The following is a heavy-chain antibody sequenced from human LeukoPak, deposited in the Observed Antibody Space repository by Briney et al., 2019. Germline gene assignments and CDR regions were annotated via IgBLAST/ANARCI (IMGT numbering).Heavy chain of an antibody. Sequence: SETLSLTCAVYGLSFSGYYWTWIRQTPGKGLEWIGEINHSGSTNYNPSLKSRVTISVDTSKNQFSLKLSSVTAADTAVYYCARHYRITMVRGPRGQFDYWGQGTLVTVSS. J-gene: IGHJ4*02. CDR1: GLSFSGYY. V-gene: IGHV4-34*01. CDR3: ARHYRITMVRGPRGQFDY. CDR2: INHSGST. D-gene: IGHD3-10*01.